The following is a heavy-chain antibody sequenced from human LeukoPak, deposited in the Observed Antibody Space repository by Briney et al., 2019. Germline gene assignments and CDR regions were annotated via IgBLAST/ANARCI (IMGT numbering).Heavy chain of an antibody. D-gene: IGHD6-13*01. CDR2: IYYSGST. CDR3: ARAAYSSSRYWFDP. Sequence: SETLSLTCTVSGGSISSYYWSWIRQPPGKGLEWIGYIYYSGSTNYNPSLKSRVTIPVDTSKNQFSLKLSSVTAADTAVYYCARAAYSSSRYWFDPWGQGTLVTVSS. CDR1: GGSISSYY. V-gene: IGHV4-59*01. J-gene: IGHJ5*02.